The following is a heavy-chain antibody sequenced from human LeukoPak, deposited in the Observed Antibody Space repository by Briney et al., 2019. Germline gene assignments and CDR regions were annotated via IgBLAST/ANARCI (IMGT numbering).Heavy chain of an antibody. D-gene: IGHD2-2*01. Sequence: SETLSLTCTVSGGSISSYYWSWIRQPPGKWLEWVGYIFYSGSTNYNPSLKSRVTISVDTSKNQFSLKLSTVTAADTAVYYCARDIVVPAAIWFDGYYYYGMDVWGQGTTVTVSS. J-gene: IGHJ6*02. V-gene: IGHV4-59*01. CDR2: IFYSGST. CDR1: GGSISSYY. CDR3: ARDIVVPAAIWFDGYYYYGMDV.